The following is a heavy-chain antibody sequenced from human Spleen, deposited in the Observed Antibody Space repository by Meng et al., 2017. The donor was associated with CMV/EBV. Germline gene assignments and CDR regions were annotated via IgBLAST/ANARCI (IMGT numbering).Heavy chain of an antibody. CDR3: ARDGSGYNFDY. Sequence: GGSLRLSCAASGFTFSSYSMNWVRQAPGKGLEWVSSISSSSSYIYYADSVKGRFTISRDNAKNSLYLQMNSLRAEDTAVYYCARDGSGYNFDYWGQGTLVTVSS. CDR2: ISSSSSYI. CDR1: GFTFSSYS. D-gene: IGHD5-12*01. J-gene: IGHJ4*02. V-gene: IGHV3-21*01.